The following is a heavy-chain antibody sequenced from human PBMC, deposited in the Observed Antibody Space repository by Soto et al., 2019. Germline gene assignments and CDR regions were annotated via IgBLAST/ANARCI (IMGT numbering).Heavy chain of an antibody. CDR3: ARRDYYSYYFDY. Sequence: GASVKVSCKASGGTFSSYAISWVRQAPGQGLEWMGGIIPIFGTANYAQKFQGRVTITADESTSTAYMELSSLRSEDTAVYYCARRDYYSYYFDYWGQGTLVTVSS. J-gene: IGHJ4*02. D-gene: IGHD3-22*01. CDR1: GGTFSSYA. CDR2: IIPIFGTA. V-gene: IGHV1-69*13.